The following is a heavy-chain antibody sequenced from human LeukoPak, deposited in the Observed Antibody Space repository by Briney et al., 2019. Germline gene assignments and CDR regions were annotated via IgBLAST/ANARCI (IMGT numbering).Heavy chain of an antibody. CDR3: ARDHWGYYYDSSGKLIDY. Sequence: GGSLRLSCAASGFTFSSYAMHWVRQAPGKGLEWVAVISYDGSNKYYADSVKGRFTISRDNSKNTLYLQMNSLRAEDTAVYYCARDHWGYYYDSSGKLIDYWGQGTLVTVS. V-gene: IGHV3-30-3*01. J-gene: IGHJ4*02. CDR1: GFTFSSYA. CDR2: ISYDGSNK. D-gene: IGHD3-22*01.